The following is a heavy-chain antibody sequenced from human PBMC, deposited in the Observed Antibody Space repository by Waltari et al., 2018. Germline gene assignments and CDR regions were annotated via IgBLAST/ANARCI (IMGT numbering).Heavy chain of an antibody. CDR2: FDPEDGET. CDR1: GYTLTELS. V-gene: IGHV1-24*01. D-gene: IGHD3-22*01. CDR3: ATREYYYDSSGYYSIFDY. J-gene: IGHJ4*02. Sequence: QVQLVQSGAEVKKPGASVKVSCKVSGYTLTELSMHWVRQAPGKGLEWVGGFDPEDGETIYAQKFQGRVTMTEDTSTDTAYMELSSLRSEDTAVYYCATREYYYDSSGYYSIFDYWGQGTLVTVSS.